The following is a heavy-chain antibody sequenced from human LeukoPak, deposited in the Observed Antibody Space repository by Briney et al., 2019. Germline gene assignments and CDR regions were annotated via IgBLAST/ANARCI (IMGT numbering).Heavy chain of an antibody. CDR3: ARRRDLYSGSYYPFDY. CDR1: GGTFSSYA. J-gene: IGHJ4*02. D-gene: IGHD1-26*01. V-gene: IGHV1-69*06. Sequence: GASVKVSCKASGGTFSSYAISWVRQAPGQGLEWMGGIIPIFGTANYAQKFQGRVTITADKSTSTAYMELSSLTSEDTAVYYCARRRDLYSGSYYPFDYWGQGTLVTVSS. CDR2: IIPIFGTA.